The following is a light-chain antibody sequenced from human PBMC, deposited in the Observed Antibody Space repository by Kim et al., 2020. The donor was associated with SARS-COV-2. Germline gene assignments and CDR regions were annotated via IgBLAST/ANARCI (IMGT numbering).Light chain of an antibody. V-gene: IGKV3-11*01. CDR2: RAS. J-gene: IGKJ2*03. CDR1: QSVNTY. Sequence: SLSPGETATLSCRASQSVNTYLAWYQQKPGQAPRFLIYRASNRAPGIPGRFNGSGSGTDFTLTIGSLEPEDFAVYYCQQRSNWPYSFGQGTKLEI. CDR3: QQRSNWPYS.